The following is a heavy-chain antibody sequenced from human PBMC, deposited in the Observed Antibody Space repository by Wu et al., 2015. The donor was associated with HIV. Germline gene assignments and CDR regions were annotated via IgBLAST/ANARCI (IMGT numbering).Heavy chain of an antibody. D-gene: IGHD5-24*01. CDR3: TRSLEVAGPDPYPFDT. CDR1: GKTFNTYH. CDR2: INPRGDFS. V-gene: IGHV1-46*02. Sequence: QMQLVQSGAEVKKPGASVKLSCKTSGKTFNTYHMQWVRQAPGQGLEWMGEINPRGDFSRYAQTFQGRVTMTKDTSTGTVYMELSSLKTEDTAVYYCTRSLEVAGPDPYPFDTWGQGTMLIVSS. J-gene: IGHJ3*02.